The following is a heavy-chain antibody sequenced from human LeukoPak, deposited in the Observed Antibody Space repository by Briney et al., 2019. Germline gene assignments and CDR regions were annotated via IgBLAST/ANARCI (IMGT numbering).Heavy chain of an antibody. CDR2: INPDGGST. J-gene: IGHJ4*02. D-gene: IGHD6-13*01. Sequence: ASVKVSCKASGYTFTSYWIQWVRQAPGQGLEWMGLINPDGGSTAYAHRFQGRVTMIRDTSTSTVYMDFSSLRSEDTALYYCARAPRNSSTMLDYWGQGTLVTVSS. CDR1: GYTFTSYW. CDR3: ARAPRNSSTMLDY. V-gene: IGHV1-46*01.